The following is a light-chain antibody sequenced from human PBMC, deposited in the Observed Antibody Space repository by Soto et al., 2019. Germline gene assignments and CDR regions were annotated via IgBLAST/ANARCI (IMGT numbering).Light chain of an antibody. V-gene: IGKV1-39*01. Sequence: DIPMTQSPSSLSASVGDRVTITCRASQTISSYLNWYQQKPGKAPKLLIYGASSLQIGVPSRFSGGGFGTDFTLTISSLQPEDVATYYCQQSYSFGGGTKVEIK. CDR3: QQSYS. CDR2: GAS. CDR1: QTISSY. J-gene: IGKJ4*01.